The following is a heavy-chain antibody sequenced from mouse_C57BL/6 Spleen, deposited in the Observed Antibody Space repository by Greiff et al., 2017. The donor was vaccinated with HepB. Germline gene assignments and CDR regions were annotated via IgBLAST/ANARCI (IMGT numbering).Heavy chain of an antibody. CDR3: ARSGYCGYDGGYFDV. CDR2: IYPGSGST. V-gene: IGHV1-55*01. D-gene: IGHD2-2*01. Sequence: QVQLQQPGAELVKPGASVKMSCTASGFTFTSYWITWVKQRPGQGLEWIGDIYPGSGSTNYNEKFKGKATLTVDTSSSTAYMQLSSLTSEDSAVYYCARSGYCGYDGGYFDVWGTGTTVTVSS. J-gene: IGHJ1*03. CDR1: GFTFTSYW.